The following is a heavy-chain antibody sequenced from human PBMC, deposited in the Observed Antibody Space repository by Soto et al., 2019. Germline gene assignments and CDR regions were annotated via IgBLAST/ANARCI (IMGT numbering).Heavy chain of an antibody. Sequence: PSETLSLTCTVSGGSVRSSRYYWGWIRQPPGKGLEWIGSIYYSGNTYYNPSLKSRVTISLDTSKNQFSLRLSSVTAADTAVYYCARHARGYDPYYYYYMDVWGKGTTVTVSS. CDR2: IYYSGNT. V-gene: IGHV4-39*01. CDR1: GGSVRSSRYY. D-gene: IGHD5-12*01. J-gene: IGHJ6*03. CDR3: ARHARGYDPYYYYYMDV.